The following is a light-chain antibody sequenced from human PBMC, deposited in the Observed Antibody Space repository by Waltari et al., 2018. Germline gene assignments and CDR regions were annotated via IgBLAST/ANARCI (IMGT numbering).Light chain of an antibody. CDR3: LSPETRGSWV. V-gene: IGLV3-25*03. CDR2: KDR. J-gene: IGLJ2*01. CDR1: ALPKIY. Sequence: SYELTQSPSVSLSPGQTARITCSGDALPKIYVYWYQKKPGQAPALSIFKDRRRPSGIPERFSGSTSGTTVTLTITGVQAEDEADYYCLSPETRGSWVFGGGTKLTVL.